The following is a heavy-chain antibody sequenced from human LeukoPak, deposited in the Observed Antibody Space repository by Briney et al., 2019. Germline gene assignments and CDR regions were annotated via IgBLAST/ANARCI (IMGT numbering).Heavy chain of an antibody. V-gene: IGHV3-53*01. CDR2: IYSGGST. CDR3: ARDRYCSSTSCYVSAFDI. CDR1: GFTVSSNY. J-gene: IGHJ3*02. Sequence: GGSLRLSCAASGFTVSSNYMSWVREAPGEGLEWVSVIYSGGSTYYADSVKGRFTISRDNSKNTLYLQMNSLRAEDTAVYYCARDRYCSSTSCYVSAFDIWGQGTMVTVSS. D-gene: IGHD2-2*01.